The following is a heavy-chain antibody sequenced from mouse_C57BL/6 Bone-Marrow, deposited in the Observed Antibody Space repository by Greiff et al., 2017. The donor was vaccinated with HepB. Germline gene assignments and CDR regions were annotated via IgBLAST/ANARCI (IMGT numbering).Heavy chain of an antibody. Sequence: EVQLVESGGGLVQPKGSLKLSCAASGFTFNTYAMHWVRQAPGKGLEWVARIRSKSSNYATYYADSVKDRFTISRDDSQSMLYLQMNNLKTEDTAMYYCVRGGSYGSSPHWYFDVWGTGTTVTVSS. D-gene: IGHD1-1*01. V-gene: IGHV10-3*01. CDR3: VRGGSYGSSPHWYFDV. CDR1: GFTFNTYA. CDR2: IRSKSSNYAT. J-gene: IGHJ1*03.